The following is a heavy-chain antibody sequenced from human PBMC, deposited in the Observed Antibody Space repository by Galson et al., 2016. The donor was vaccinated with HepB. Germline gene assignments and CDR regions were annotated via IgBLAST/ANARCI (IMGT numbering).Heavy chain of an antibody. J-gene: IGHJ4*02. V-gene: IGHV4-4*02. CDR1: GGSFSSTNW. Sequence: ETLSLTCAVSGGSFSSTNWWTWVRQSPGKGLEWIGEIYRSGSTNFNPSLKSRVTISLDNSKNQFSLNLHSVTAADTAVYYCGTWVHDDNGNFIFDYWGPGTLVTVSS. CDR3: GTWVHDDNGNFIFDY. CDR2: IYRSGST. D-gene: IGHD4-11*01.